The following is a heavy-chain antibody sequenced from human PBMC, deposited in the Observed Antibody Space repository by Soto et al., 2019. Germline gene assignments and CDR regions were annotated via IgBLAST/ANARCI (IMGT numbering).Heavy chain of an antibody. V-gene: IGHV1-18*01. Sequence: QVQLVQSGAEVKKPGASVKVSCKASGYTFTSYGISWVRQAPGQGLEWMGWISAYNGNTNYAQKLQGRVTMTTDTATSNDYMELRSLRSDDTAVDYCARDPQQQQLYPFPSVWGQGTLVTVSS. CDR3: ARDPQQQQLYPFPSV. J-gene: IGHJ4*02. CDR2: ISAYNGNT. D-gene: IGHD6-13*01. CDR1: GYTFTSYG.